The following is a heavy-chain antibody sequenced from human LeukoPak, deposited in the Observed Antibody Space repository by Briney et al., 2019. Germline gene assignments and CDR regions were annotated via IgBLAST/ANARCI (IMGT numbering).Heavy chain of an antibody. J-gene: IGHJ4*02. V-gene: IGHV1-69*05. CDR3: ARVASGYANDY. CDR2: IIPIFGTA. Sequence: GASVKVSCKASGGTFSSYATSWVRQAPGQGIEWMGRIIPIFGTANYAQKFQGRVTITTDESTSTAYMELSSLRSEDTAVYYCARVASGYANDYWGQGTLVTVSS. D-gene: IGHD5-12*01. CDR1: GGTFSSYA.